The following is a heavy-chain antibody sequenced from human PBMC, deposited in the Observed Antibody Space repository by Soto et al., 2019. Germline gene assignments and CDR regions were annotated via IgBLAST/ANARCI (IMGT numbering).Heavy chain of an antibody. J-gene: IGHJ6*03. CDR3: ARGRYGDYAYYYYMDV. CDR1: GYTFTSYD. D-gene: IGHD4-17*01. Sequence: ASVKVSCKASGYTFTSYDINWVRQATGQGLEWMGWMNPNSGNTGYAQKFQGRVTMTRNTSISTAYMELSSLRSEDTAVYYCARGRYGDYAYYYYMDVWGKGTKVTVSS. V-gene: IGHV1-8*01. CDR2: MNPNSGNT.